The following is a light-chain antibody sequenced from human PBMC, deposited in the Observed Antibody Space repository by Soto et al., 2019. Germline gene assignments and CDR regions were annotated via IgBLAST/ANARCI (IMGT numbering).Light chain of an antibody. CDR2: GVT. V-gene: IGLV2-8*01. J-gene: IGLJ1*01. Sequence: QSALTQPPSASGSPGQSVTISCSGTSNDIGGFKYVSWYQQHPGKAPKLMIYGVTERPSGVPDRVSGSKSGNTASLTVSGLQADDEADYYCSSYAGNNISLVFGTGTKVTVL. CDR1: SNDIGGFKY. CDR3: SSYAGNNISLV.